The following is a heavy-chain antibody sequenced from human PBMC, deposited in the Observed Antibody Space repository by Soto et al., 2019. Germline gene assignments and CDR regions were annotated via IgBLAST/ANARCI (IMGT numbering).Heavy chain of an antibody. J-gene: IGHJ5*02. CDR3: AVGSVDIVPTGMKPFDP. D-gene: IGHD5-12*01. Sequence: QVQLVQSGAEVKKPGSSVKVSCKASGGTFSNYAISWVRQAPGQGLEWMGGIIPIFGTANYAQKFQGRVTGTAXXSXSXXYMGLSSLRSEDTAIYYCAVGSVDIVPTGMKPFDPWGQGTLVTVSS. CDR2: IIPIFGTA. V-gene: IGHV1-69*12. CDR1: GGTFSNYA.